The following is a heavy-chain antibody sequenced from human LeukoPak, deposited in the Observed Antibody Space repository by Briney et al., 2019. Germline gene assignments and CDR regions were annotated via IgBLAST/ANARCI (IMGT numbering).Heavy chain of an antibody. CDR2: ISGSSSYI. J-gene: IGHJ2*01. D-gene: IGHD4-17*01. V-gene: IGHV3-21*01. Sequence: GGSLRLSCAASGFTFSSYGMNWVRQAPGKGLEWVSSISGSSSYIYYADSVKGRFTISRDNAKNSLFLQMNSLRAEDTAVYYCARDRRGRTFGDPYWYFDLWGRGTLVTVSS. CDR1: GFTFSSYG. CDR3: ARDRRGRTFGDPYWYFDL.